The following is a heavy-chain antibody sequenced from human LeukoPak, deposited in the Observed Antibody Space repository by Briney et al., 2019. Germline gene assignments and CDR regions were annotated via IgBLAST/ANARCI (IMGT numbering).Heavy chain of an antibody. Sequence: SETLSLTCAVYGGSFSGYYWSWIRQPPGKGLEWIGEINHSGSTNYNPSLKSRVTISVDTSKNQFSLKLSSVTAADTAVYYCARGLMRGYCSGGSCYSKPFDAFDIWGQGTMVTVSS. D-gene: IGHD2-15*01. CDR3: ARGLMRGYCSGGSCYSKPFDAFDI. CDR1: GGSFSGYY. CDR2: INHSGST. V-gene: IGHV4-34*01. J-gene: IGHJ3*02.